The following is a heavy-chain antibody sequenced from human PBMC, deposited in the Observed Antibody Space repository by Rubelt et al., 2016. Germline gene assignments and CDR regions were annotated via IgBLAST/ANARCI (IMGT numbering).Heavy chain of an antibody. CDR3: TRYSGSYSFDY. Sequence: MSWVRQAPGKGLAWVGRIKSERDGGTTDYAAPVKGRFTISRDDSKSTLYLQMNSLKTDDTAVYYCTRYSGSYSFDYWGQGTLVTVSS. CDR2: IKSERDGGTT. V-gene: IGHV3-15*01. J-gene: IGHJ4*02. D-gene: IGHD1-26*01.